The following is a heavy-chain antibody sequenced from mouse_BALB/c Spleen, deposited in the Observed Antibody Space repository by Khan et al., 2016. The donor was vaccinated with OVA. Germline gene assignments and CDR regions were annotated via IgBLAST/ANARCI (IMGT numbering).Heavy chain of an antibody. CDR3: GRGGAAYYRNDGGAMDY. CDR1: GYTFTTAG. Sequence: QVQLQQSGPELKKPGETVRISCKASGYTFTTAGMQWVQKMPGKGLKWIGWINTHSGVPKYAEDFKGRFAFSLETSASTAYLQITNLKNEDTATYFCGRGGAAYYRNDGGAMDYWGQGTSVTVSS. D-gene: IGHD2-14*01. J-gene: IGHJ4*01. V-gene: IGHV9-4*02. CDR2: INTHSGVP.